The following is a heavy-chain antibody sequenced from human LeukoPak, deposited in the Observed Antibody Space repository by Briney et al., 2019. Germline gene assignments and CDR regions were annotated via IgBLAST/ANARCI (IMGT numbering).Heavy chain of an antibody. CDR3: ARDPGGTFDP. J-gene: IGHJ5*02. V-gene: IGHV4-4*07. CDR2: IYTSGST. Sequence: SSETLSLTCTVSGGSIISYYWSWIRRPAGKGLEWIGRIYTSGSTNYNPSLKSRVTISVDKSKNQFSLKLSSVTAADTAVYYCARDPGGTFDPWGQGTLVTVSS. CDR1: GGSIISYY. D-gene: IGHD1-1*01.